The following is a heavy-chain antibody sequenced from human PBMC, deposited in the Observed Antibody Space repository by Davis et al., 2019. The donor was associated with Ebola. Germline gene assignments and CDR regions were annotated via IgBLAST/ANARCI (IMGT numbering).Heavy chain of an antibody. CDR2: INPSGGST. J-gene: IGHJ4*02. D-gene: IGHD6-19*01. CDR3: VTGISVAGPAPFGY. Sequence: ASVKVSCKASGYTFTSYYMHWVRQAPGQGLEWMGIINPSGGSTSYAQKFQGRVTMTEDTSTDTAYMELSGLRSEDTAVYYCVTGISVAGPAPFGYWGQGTLVTVYS. CDR1: GYTFTSYY. V-gene: IGHV1-46*01.